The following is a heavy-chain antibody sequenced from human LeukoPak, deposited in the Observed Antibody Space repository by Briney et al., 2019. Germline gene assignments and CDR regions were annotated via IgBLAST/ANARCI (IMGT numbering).Heavy chain of an antibody. CDR3: ARQYYYDSSGHGLHDAFDI. J-gene: IGHJ3*02. CDR2: IYPGDSDT. Sequence: GESLKISCKGSGYSFTSYWIGWVRQMPGKGLEWMGIIYPGDSDTRYSPSFQGQVTISADKSISTAYLQWNSLKASDTAMYYCARQYYYDSSGHGLHDAFDIWGQGTMVTVSS. D-gene: IGHD3-22*01. V-gene: IGHV5-51*01. CDR1: GYSFTSYW.